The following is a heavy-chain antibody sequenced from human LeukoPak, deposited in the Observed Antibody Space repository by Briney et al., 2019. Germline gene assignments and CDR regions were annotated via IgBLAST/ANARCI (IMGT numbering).Heavy chain of an antibody. J-gene: IGHJ4*02. V-gene: IGHV4-39*07. CDR1: GGSIRFSSYY. Sequence: PSETLSLTCTVSGGSIRFSSYYWGWIRQPPGKGLEWIGSIYYNGNTYYNPSLKSRVTISVDTSKNQFSLKLSSVTAADTAVYYCARTRDEFRPRRTRSPPDYWGQGTLVTVSS. CDR3: ARTRDEFRPRRTRSPPDY. CDR2: IYYNGNT. D-gene: IGHD1-14*01.